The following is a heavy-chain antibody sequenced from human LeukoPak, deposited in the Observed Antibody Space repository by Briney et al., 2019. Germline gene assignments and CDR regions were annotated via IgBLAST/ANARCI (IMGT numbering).Heavy chain of an antibody. D-gene: IGHD1-26*01. Sequence: SETLSLTCAVYGGSISSYYWSWIRQPPGKGLEWIGYIYTSGSTNYNPSLKSRVTISVDTSKNQFSLKLSSVTAADTAVYFCTRDREHGTQDSWGQGTLVTVS. CDR3: TRDREHGTQDS. CDR2: IYTSGST. V-gene: IGHV4-4*09. CDR1: GGSISSYY. J-gene: IGHJ4*02.